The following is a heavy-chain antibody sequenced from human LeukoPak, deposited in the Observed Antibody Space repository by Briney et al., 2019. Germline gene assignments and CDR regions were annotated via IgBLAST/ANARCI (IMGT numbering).Heavy chain of an antibody. CDR2: ISSRGTTT. V-gene: IGHV3-48*03. D-gene: IGHD4-17*01. J-gene: IGHJ3*02. Sequence: PGWSLRLSCAASVITFSNYEMNWVRPAPGKGLEWVSYISSRGTTTHYADSVKGRFIISRDNAENSLYLQMNSLRVEDTALYHCVRDRGTATVRSFDIWGQGTMVTVSS. CDR3: VRDRGTATVRSFDI. CDR1: VITFSNYE.